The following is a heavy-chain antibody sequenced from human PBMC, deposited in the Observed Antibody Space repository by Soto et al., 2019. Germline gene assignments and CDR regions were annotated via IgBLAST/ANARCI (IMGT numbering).Heavy chain of an antibody. CDR3: ARVFGYYDAFDI. V-gene: IGHV3-21*01. Sequence: GGSLRLSCAASGFTFSSYSMNWVRQAPGKGLEWVSSISSSSSYIYYADSVKGRFTISRDNAKNSLYLQMNSLRAEDTAVYYCARVFGYYDAFDIWGQGTIVTVSS. D-gene: IGHD3-10*01. CDR2: ISSSSSYI. J-gene: IGHJ3*02. CDR1: GFTFSSYS.